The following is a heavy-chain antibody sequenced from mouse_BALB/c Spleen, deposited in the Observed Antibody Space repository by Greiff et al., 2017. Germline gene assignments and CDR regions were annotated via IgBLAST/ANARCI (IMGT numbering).Heavy chain of an antibody. CDR3: ARNYYRYDGLYAMDY. Sequence: VNVVESGPGLVAPSQSLSITCTVSGFSLTGYGVNWVRQPPGKGLEWLGMIWGDGSTDYNSALKSRLSISKDNSKSQVFLKMNSLQTDDTARYYCARNYYRYDGLYAMDYWGQGTSVTVSS. D-gene: IGHD2-14*01. CDR1: GFSLTGYG. V-gene: IGHV2-6-7*01. J-gene: IGHJ4*01. CDR2: IWGDGST.